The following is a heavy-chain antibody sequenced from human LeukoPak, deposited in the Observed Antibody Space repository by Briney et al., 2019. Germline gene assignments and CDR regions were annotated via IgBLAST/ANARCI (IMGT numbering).Heavy chain of an antibody. CDR3: ARHKGGSNGYWPRPVDC. J-gene: IGHJ4*02. D-gene: IGHD3-22*01. CDR1: GDSISSSTYY. CDR2: ISESGST. V-gene: IGHV4-39*01. Sequence: PSETLSLTCTVSGDSISSSTYYWGWIRQPPGKGLEWIGSISESGSTYHNPSLKSRVTISVDTSQNQFSLKLNFVTAADTAVYYCARHKGGSNGYWPRPVDCWGQGTLVTVSS.